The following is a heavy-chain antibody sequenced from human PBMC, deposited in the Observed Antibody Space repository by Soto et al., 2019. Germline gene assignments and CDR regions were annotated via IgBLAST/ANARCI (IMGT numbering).Heavy chain of an antibody. D-gene: IGHD4-4*01. Sequence: AETLCIPCTVCVGYISISSYDWGGMRQPPGKGLEWIGSIYYSGRTYYNPSLKSRVTISVDTSKNQFSLKLRSVTAADKAVYYCATTTVTTPPSYYYGMDVWGQGTTVTVSS. CDR1: VGYISISSYD. CDR2: IYYSGRT. V-gene: IGHV4-39*01. J-gene: IGHJ6*02. CDR3: ATTTVTTPPSYYYGMDV.